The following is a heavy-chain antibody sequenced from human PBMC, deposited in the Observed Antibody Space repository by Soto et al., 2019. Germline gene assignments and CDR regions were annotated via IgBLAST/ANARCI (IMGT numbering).Heavy chain of an antibody. J-gene: IGHJ5*02. V-gene: IGHV3-23*01. CDR3: AKGFIRDCGGDCTVDT. CDR1: GFTFSSYT. CDR2: ISATGGST. Sequence: GGSLRLSWAASGFTFSSYTMSWVRQAPGKGLEWVSGISATGGSTYYEDSVKGRFTFSRDNSKNTLYLQMNSLRAEDTAVYYCAKGFIRDCGGDCTVDTWGQGTLVTVST. D-gene: IGHD2-21*02.